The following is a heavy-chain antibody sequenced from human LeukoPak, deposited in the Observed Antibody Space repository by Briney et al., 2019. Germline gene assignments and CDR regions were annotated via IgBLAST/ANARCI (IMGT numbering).Heavy chain of an antibody. CDR1: GYIFTTYG. J-gene: IGHJ5*02. D-gene: IGHD2-21*01. CDR2: ISTNKGNT. V-gene: IGHV1-18*01. CDR3: VRDIQWRFDP. Sequence: ASVRVSCKASGYIFTTYGISWVRQAPGQGLEWMGWISTNKGNTNYAQRLQGRVTMTADTSTSTAYMELRSLRPDDTAIYYCVRDIQWRFDPWGQGTLVTVSS.